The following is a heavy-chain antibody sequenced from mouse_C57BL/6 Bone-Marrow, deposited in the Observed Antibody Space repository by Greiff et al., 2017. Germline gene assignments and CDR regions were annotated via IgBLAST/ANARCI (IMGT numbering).Heavy chain of an antibody. V-gene: IGHV3-6*01. J-gene: IGHJ3*01. CDR2: ISYDGSN. CDR1: GYSITSGYY. D-gene: IGHD3-3*01. Sequence: VQLQQSGPGLVKPSQSLSLTCSVTGYSITSGYYWNWIRQFPGNKLEWMGYISYDGSNNYNPSLKNRISITRDTSKNQFFLKLNSVTTEDTATYSGARGGTGRRFAYWGQGTLVTVSA. CDR3: ARGGTGRRFAY.